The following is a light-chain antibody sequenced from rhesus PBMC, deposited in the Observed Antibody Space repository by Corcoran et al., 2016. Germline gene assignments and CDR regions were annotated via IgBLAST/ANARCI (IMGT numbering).Light chain of an antibody. Sequence: DIQMTQSPSSLSASVGDRGTITCRASQGICDYLNWNQQKPGKAPKRLIYAASSLESGVPSRVSGSGSWTDFTLTLSSLQPDDFAAYYCLQGYSTPFTFGPGTKLDIK. V-gene: IGKV1-36*02. CDR3: LQGYSTPFT. CDR1: QGICDY. J-gene: IGKJ3*01. CDR2: AAS.